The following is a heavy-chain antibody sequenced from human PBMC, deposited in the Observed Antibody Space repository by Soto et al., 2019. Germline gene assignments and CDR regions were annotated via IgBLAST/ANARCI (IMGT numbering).Heavy chain of an antibody. CDR2: IYYSRTT. V-gene: IGHV4-39*07. CDR3: ARVNGGYDSLFDY. J-gene: IGHJ4*02. D-gene: IGHD5-12*01. Sequence: PSETLSLTCTVSGGSISSNNYHWGWIRQPPGKGLDWIGTIYYSRTTYYKPSLKSRVTISVDTSKNQFSLKLSSVTAADTAVYYCARVNGGYDSLFDYWGQGTLVTVSS. CDR1: GGSISSNNYH.